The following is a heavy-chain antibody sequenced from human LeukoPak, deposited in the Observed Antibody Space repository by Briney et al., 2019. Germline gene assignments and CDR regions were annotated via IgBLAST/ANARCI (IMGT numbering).Heavy chain of an antibody. J-gene: IGHJ6*03. CDR2: ISTSNGNT. CDR3: ARVSSGSYYVSYYYYMDV. Sequence: ASVKVSCQASGYLFTSYGISWVRQAPGQGLEWMGWISTSNGNTNYAQKLQGRVTMTTDTSTSTAYMELRSLRSDDTAVYYCARVSSGSYYVSYYYYMDVWGKGTTVTVSS. CDR1: GYLFTSYG. D-gene: IGHD1-26*01. V-gene: IGHV1-18*01.